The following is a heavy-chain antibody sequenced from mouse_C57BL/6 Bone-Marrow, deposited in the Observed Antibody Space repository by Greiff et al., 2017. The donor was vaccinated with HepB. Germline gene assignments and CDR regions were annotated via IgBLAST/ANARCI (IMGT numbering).Heavy chain of an antibody. CDR1: GYTFTDYY. J-gene: IGHJ1*03. CDR3: ARGGVTTVDWYLDV. CDR2: INPNNGGT. D-gene: IGHD1-1*01. Sequence: VQLQQSGPELVKPGASVKISCKASGYTFTDYYMNWVKQSHGKSLEWIGDINPNNGGTSYNQKFKGKATLTVDKSSRTAYMELRSLTSEDSAVYYCARGGVTTVDWYLDVGGTGTTVTVSS. V-gene: IGHV1-26*01.